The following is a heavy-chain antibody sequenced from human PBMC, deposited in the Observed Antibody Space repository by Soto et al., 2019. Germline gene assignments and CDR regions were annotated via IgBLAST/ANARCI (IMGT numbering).Heavy chain of an antibody. J-gene: IGHJ4*02. CDR3: ARENSYFDY. V-gene: IGHV1-18*01. CDR2: ISAYNANA. CDR1: GYTFRNFG. Sequence: QIRLLQSGAEVKKPGASVKVTCQASGYTFRNFGISWVRQAPGQGLEWMGWISAYNANANYAQKFQGRLTMTADTSTSTAYMELRSLRSDDTAVYYCARENSYFDYWGQGTLVTVSS.